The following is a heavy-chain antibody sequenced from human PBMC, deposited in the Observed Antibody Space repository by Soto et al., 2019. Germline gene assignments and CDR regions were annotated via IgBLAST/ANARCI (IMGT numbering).Heavy chain of an antibody. D-gene: IGHD5-18*01. Sequence: PGGSLRLSCAASGFTFSSYGMHWVRQAPGKGLEWVAVISYDGSNKYYADSVKGRFTISRDNSKNTLYLQMNSLRAEDTAVYYCAKSQDTAMVFAGYYGMDVWGQGTTVTVSS. CDR2: ISYDGSNK. J-gene: IGHJ6*02. CDR1: GFTFSSYG. CDR3: AKSQDTAMVFAGYYGMDV. V-gene: IGHV3-30*18.